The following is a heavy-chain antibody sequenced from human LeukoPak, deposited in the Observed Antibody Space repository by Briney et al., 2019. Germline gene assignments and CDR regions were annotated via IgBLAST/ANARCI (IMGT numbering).Heavy chain of an antibody. D-gene: IGHD6-6*01. V-gene: IGHV4-39*01. CDR1: GGSISSSSYY. Sequence: PSETLSLTCTVSGGSISSSSYYWGWIRQPPGKGLEWIGSIYYSWSTYYNPSLKSRVTISVDTSKNQFSLKLGSVTAADTAVYYCASRMYSSSSRLNFDYWGQGTLVTVSS. J-gene: IGHJ4*02. CDR2: IYYSWST. CDR3: ASRMYSSSSRLNFDY.